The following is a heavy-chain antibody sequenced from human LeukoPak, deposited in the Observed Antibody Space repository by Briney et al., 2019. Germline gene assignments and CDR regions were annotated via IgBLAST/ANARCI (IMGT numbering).Heavy chain of an antibody. CDR1: GFTFSSYG. D-gene: IGHD5-24*01. CDR3: AKTQRGDGYFRY. Sequence: PGRSLRLSCAAYGFTFSSYGMAWVRQAPGRGLEWVAVISYDRSNKYYADSVKGRFTISRDNSKNTLYLQMNSLRAEDTAVYYCAKTQRGDGYFRYWGQGTLVTVSS. CDR2: ISYDRSNK. J-gene: IGHJ4*02. V-gene: IGHV3-30*18.